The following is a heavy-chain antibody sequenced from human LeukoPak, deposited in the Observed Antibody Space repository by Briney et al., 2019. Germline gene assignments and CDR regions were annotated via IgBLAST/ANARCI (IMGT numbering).Heavy chain of an antibody. Sequence: GGSLRLSCSASGFTFSNYAMHWVRQAPGKGLEYVSGVSSNGGSTYYADSVKGRFTISRDNSKNTLYLQMNSLRAEDTAVYYCAKYSTHYFDYWGQGTLVTVSS. CDR3: AKYSTHYFDY. D-gene: IGHD5-18*01. V-gene: IGHV3-64*04. CDR1: GFTFSNYA. J-gene: IGHJ4*02. CDR2: VSSNGGST.